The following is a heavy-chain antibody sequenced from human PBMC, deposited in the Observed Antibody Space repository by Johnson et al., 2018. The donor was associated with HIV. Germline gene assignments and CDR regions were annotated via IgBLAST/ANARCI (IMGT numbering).Heavy chain of an antibody. CDR2: ISSSGSTI. Sequence: QVQLVESGGGLVKPGGSLRLSCTASGFSFSDYYMSWIRQAPGKGLEWVSYISSSGSTIYYADSVKGRFTISRDNAKNSLYLQMNSLRAEDTAVYYCARYHYYDSRLNDAFDIWGQGTMVTVSS. V-gene: IGHV3-11*04. CDR1: GFSFSDYY. J-gene: IGHJ3*02. CDR3: ARYHYYDSRLNDAFDI. D-gene: IGHD3-22*01.